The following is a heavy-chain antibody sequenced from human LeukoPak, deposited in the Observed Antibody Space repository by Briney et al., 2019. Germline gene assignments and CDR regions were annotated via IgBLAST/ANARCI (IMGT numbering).Heavy chain of an antibody. V-gene: IGHV3-9*01. CDR2: ISWNSGSI. D-gene: IGHD6-19*01. J-gene: IGHJ3*02. CDR1: GFTFDDYA. CDR3: AKFSGPDAFDI. Sequence: GRSLRLSCAASGFTFDDYAMHWVRQAPGKGLEWVSGISWNSGSIGYADSVKGRFTISRDNAKNSLYLQMNSLRAEGTALYYCAKFSGPDAFDIWGQGTMVTVSS.